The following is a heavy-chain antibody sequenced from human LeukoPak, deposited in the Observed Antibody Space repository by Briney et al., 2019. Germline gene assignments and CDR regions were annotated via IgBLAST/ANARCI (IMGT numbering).Heavy chain of an antibody. Sequence: SVKVSCKASGFTFSSPAVQWVRQARGQRLEWIGWIVVGSGNTKYAQKFQERVTITRDMSTSTAYMELSSLRSEDTAVYYCAADGAVPDAFDIWGQGTIVTVSS. CDR2: IVVGSGNT. V-gene: IGHV1-58*01. J-gene: IGHJ3*02. CDR3: AADGAVPDAFDI. CDR1: GFTFSSPA.